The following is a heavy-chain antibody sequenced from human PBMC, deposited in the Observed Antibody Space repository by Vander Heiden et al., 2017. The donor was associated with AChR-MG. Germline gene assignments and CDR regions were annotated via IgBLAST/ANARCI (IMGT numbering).Heavy chain of an antibody. D-gene: IGHD3-3*01. Sequence: QVQLVQSGAEVKKPGASVKVSCKASGYTFPSYARHWVREAPGQGLEWMGWINAGNGNTKYSQECQGRVTITRDTSASTAYMELSSLRSEDTAVYYCARAPILYDFWSVGRYDYWGQGTLVTVSS. J-gene: IGHJ4*02. CDR2: INAGNGNT. CDR3: ARAPILYDFWSVGRYDY. V-gene: IGHV1-3*01. CDR1: GYTFPSYA.